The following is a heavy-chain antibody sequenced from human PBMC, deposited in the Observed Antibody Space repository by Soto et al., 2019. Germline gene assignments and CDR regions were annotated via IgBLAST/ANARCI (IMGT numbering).Heavy chain of an antibody. CDR2: ISKDGSKK. CDR3: AKQGAVSGDFDH. J-gene: IGHJ4*02. V-gene: IGHV3-30*18. CDR1: GFSFSIYD. Sequence: QVQLLESGGGEVQPGTSLRLSCAASGFSFSIYDMHWVRQAPGKGLEWVAVISKDGSKKYYADSVKGRFTFSRDNSKNTLYLQMNNLRADDTAIYYCAKQGAVSGDFDHWGQGALVTVSS. D-gene: IGHD6-19*01.